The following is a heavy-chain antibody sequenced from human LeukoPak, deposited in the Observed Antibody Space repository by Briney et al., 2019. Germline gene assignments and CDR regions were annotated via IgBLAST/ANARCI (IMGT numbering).Heavy chain of an antibody. V-gene: IGHV1-18*01. J-gene: IGHJ4*02. CDR3: ARDNYYYDMYYFDY. CDR2: ISPYNGNT. Sequence: ASVTLSFTSSAYTFTICGNSWVRQGQGQGLGWKGWISPYNGNTNYAQRLQGRVTLTTDTSTTTAYMELRSLRSDDTAFYYCARDNYYYDMYYFDYWGQGTLVTVSS. D-gene: IGHD3-22*01. CDR1: AYTFTICG.